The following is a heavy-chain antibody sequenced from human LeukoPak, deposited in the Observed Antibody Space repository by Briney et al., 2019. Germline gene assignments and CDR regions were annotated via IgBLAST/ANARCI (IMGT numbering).Heavy chain of an antibody. J-gene: IGHJ5*02. D-gene: IGHD6-13*01. CDR1: GGTFSSYA. V-gene: IGHV1-69*04. CDR3: ARDGLYSSSWPWFDP. CDR2: IIPIFGIA. Sequence: GASVKVSCKASGGTFSSYAISWVRQAPGQGLEWMGRIIPIFGIANYAQKFQGRVTITADKSTSTAYMELSSLRSEDTAVYYCARDGLYSSSWPWFDPWGQGTLVTVSS.